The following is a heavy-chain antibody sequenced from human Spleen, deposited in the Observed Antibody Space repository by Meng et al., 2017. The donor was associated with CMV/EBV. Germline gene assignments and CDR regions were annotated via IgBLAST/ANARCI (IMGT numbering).Heavy chain of an antibody. Sequence: YYWGWIRQPPGKGLEWIGSIYYSGSTYYNPSLKRRVTISVDTSKNQFSLKLSSVTAADTAVYYCARDLGSTNLYYYDSSGYYYAFDIWGQGTMVTVSS. J-gene: IGHJ3*02. D-gene: IGHD3-22*01. CDR2: IYYSGST. CDR1: YY. V-gene: IGHV4-39*07. CDR3: ARDLGSTNLYYYDSSGYYYAFDI.